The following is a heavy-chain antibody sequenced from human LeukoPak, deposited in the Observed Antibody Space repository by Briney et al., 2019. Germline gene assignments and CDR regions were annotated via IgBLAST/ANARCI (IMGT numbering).Heavy chain of an antibody. CDR3: ARQSFEVAAMAIGPLDY. V-gene: IGHV1-69*04. D-gene: IGHD6-25*01. CDR2: IIPILGVA. CDR1: GGTFSSYA. Sequence: GASVKVSCKASGGTFSSYAISWVRQAPGQGLEWMGRIIPILGVANYAQKFQGRVTITADKSTSTAYMELSSLRSEDTAVYYCARQSFEVAAMAIGPLDYWGQGTLVTVSS. J-gene: IGHJ4*02.